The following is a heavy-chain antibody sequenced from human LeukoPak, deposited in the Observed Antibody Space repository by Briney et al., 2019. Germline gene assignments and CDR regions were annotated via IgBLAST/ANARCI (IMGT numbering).Heavy chain of an antibody. Sequence: GGSLRLSCAASGFTFDDYAMHWVRQAPGKGLEWVSGITWNSGRIGYADSVKGRFTISRDNAEKSLYLQMTSLRPEDTALYYCAKGLVISPYYYYGMDVWGQGTTVTVSS. V-gene: IGHV3-9*01. CDR2: ITWNSGRI. D-gene: IGHD2-21*01. CDR1: GFTFDDYA. CDR3: AKGLVISPYYYYGMDV. J-gene: IGHJ6*02.